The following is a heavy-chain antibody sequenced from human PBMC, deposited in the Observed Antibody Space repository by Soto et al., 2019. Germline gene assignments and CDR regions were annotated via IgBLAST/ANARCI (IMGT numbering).Heavy chain of an antibody. Sequence: PGGSLRLSCAASGINFSDYWMSWVRQAPGKGLEWVANIKEDGSSKYYVDSVKGRFTVSRDNAKNSLYLQMSSLRAEDTALYYCASDNFYGYDHWGQGTPVTVSS. D-gene: IGHD6-25*01. CDR1: GINFSDYW. J-gene: IGHJ4*01. CDR3: ASDNFYGYDH. CDR2: IKEDGSSK. V-gene: IGHV3-7*03.